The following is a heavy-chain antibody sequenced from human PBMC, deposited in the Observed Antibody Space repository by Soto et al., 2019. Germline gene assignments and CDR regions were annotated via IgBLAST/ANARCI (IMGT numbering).Heavy chain of an antibody. CDR1: GGSVSSGSYY. CDR2: IYYSGST. V-gene: IGHV4-61*01. Sequence: SETLSLTCTVSGGSVSSGSYYWSWIRQPPGKGLEWIGYIYYSGSTNYNPSLKSRVTISVDTSKNQFSLKLSSVTAADTAVYYCARSIRFLAWLPDYWGQGTLVTVS. CDR3: ARSIRFLAWLPDY. D-gene: IGHD3-3*01. J-gene: IGHJ4*02.